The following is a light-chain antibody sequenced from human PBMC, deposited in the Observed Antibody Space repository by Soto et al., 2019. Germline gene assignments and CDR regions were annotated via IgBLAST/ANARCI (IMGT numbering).Light chain of an antibody. CDR2: GTS. V-gene: IGKV3-20*01. J-gene: IGKJ1*01. CDR3: QQYGSMWT. CDR1: ESVRSSS. Sequence: EVVLTQSPGTLSLSPGDRATLSCRASESVRSSSLAWYQHKPGQAPRLVISGTSRRGTGIPDRFSGSGSGTDFPLTINRLEPEDFAMYYCQQYGSMWTFGQGTKVDIK.